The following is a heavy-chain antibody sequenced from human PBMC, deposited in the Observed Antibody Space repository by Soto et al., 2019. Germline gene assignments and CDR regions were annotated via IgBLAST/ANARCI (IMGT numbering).Heavy chain of an antibody. CDR1: GFTFSSYW. CDR2: IKQDGSEK. J-gene: IGHJ6*02. Sequence: EVQLVESGGGLVQPGGSLRLSCAASGFTFSSYWMSWVRQAPGKGLEWVANIKQDGSEKYYVDSVKGRFTISRDNAKNSLYLQMNSLRAEDTAVYYCARERRLRFVEWHYGMDVWGQGTTVTVSS. V-gene: IGHV3-7*01. D-gene: IGHD3-3*01. CDR3: ARERRLRFVEWHYGMDV.